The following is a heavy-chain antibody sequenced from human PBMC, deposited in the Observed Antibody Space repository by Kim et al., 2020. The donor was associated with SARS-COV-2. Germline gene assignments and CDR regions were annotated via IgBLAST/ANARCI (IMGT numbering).Heavy chain of an antibody. J-gene: IGHJ6*03. Sequence: ASVKVSCKASGYTFTSYGISWVRQAPGQGLEWMGWISAYNGNTNYAQKLQGRVTMTTDTSTSTAYMELRSLRSDDTAVYYCARDPLGMAKTSLYYYYMDVWGKGTTVTVSS. CDR1: GYTFTSYG. V-gene: IGHV1-18*01. D-gene: IGHD7-27*01. CDR3: ARDPLGMAKTSLYYYYMDV. CDR2: ISAYNGNT.